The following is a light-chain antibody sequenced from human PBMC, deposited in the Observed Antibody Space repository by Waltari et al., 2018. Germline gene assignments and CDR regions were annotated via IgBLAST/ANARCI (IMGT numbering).Light chain of an antibody. J-gene: IGKJ3*01. V-gene: IGKV3-11*01. Sequence: EIVLTQSPATLSLSPGERATLSCRASQSVSSYFACYQQKPGQAPRLLIYDKSNRATGIPARFSGSGSGTNFTLTICCLEPEDFAVYYCQQRSTLFTFGPGTKVDIK. CDR1: QSVSSY. CDR2: DKS. CDR3: QQRSTLFT.